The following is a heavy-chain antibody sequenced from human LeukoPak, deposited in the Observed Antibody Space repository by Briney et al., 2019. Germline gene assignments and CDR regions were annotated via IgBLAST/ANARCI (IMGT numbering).Heavy chain of an antibody. V-gene: IGHV3-7*01. J-gene: IGHJ5*01. D-gene: IGHD1-7*01. CDR1: GFTFTTYW. Sequence: GGSLRLSCAASGFTFTTYWMTWVRQAPGKGLEWVANINQDGTEKYYVDSVKGRFTISRDNAKNSLYLQMNSLRVEDTAVYYCAKVGGLELRGEYNWFDSWGQGTLVTVSS. CDR3: AKVGGLELRGEYNWFDS. CDR2: INQDGTEK.